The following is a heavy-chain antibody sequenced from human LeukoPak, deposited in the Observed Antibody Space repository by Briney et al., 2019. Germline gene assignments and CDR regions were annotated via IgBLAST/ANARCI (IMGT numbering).Heavy chain of an antibody. V-gene: IGHV4-39*07. D-gene: IGHD2-15*01. CDR2: IYYSGST. CDR1: GGSISSSSYY. CDR3: ARETPYCSGGSCYVLYYYYYMDV. J-gene: IGHJ6*03. Sequence: SETLSLTCTVSGGSISSSSYYWGWIRQPPGKGLEWIGSIYYSGSTYYNPSLKSRVTISVDTSKNQFSLKLSSVTAADTAVYYCARETPYCSGGSCYVLYYYYYMDVWGKGTTVTVSS.